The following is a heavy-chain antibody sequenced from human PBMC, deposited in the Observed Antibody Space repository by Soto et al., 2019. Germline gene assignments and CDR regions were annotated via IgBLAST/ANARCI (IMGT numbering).Heavy chain of an antibody. CDR2: ISDDGLNK. CDR3: AKVRAEVLLLVALDY. J-gene: IGHJ4*02. Sequence: PGGSLRLSCAASGFIFNKSAIHWVRQAPGKGLEWVAFISDDGLNKFYADSVKGRFTISRDNSKNTIYLQMNSLRAEDTAVYYCAKVRAEVLLLVALDYWGQGTLVTVSS. CDR1: GFIFNKSA. D-gene: IGHD2-8*02. V-gene: IGHV3-30*18.